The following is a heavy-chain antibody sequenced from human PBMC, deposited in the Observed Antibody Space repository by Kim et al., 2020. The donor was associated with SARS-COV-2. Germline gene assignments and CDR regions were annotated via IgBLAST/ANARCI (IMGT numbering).Heavy chain of an antibody. CDR2: ISYDGSNK. V-gene: IGHV3-30*18. CDR3: AKGSPHYFDY. J-gene: IGHJ4*02. Sequence: GGSLRLSCAASGFTFSSYGMHWVRQAPGKGLEWVAVISYDGSNKYYADSVKGRFTISRDNSKNTLYLQMNSLRAEDTAVYYCAKGSPHYFDYWGQGTLVTVSS. CDR1: GFTFSSYG.